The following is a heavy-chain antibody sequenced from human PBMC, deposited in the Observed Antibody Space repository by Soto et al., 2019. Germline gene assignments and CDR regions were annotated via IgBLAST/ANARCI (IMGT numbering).Heavy chain of an antibody. Sequence: EVQLLVSGGGLLQPGGSLRLSCAASGFTFGGYAMNWVRQAPGKGLEWVSGISGGGDATFYTDSVKGRFTISRDNSGNTLYLQMNSLRAEDTAVYFCGRKSQGSVTVTGNWYFDLWGRGTLVTVSS. CDR2: ISGGGDAT. J-gene: IGHJ2*01. V-gene: IGHV3-23*01. CDR3: GRKSQGSVTVTGNWYFDL. CDR1: GFTFGGYA. D-gene: IGHD4-17*01.